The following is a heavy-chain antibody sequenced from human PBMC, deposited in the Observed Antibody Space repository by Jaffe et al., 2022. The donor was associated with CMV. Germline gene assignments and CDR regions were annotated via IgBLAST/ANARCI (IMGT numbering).Heavy chain of an antibody. Sequence: QVQLVESGGGVVQPGRSLRLSCAASGFTFSSYGMHWVRQAPGKGLEWVAVISYDGSNKYYADSVKGRFTISRDNSKNTLYLQMNSLRAEDTAVYYCAKDRGSHSRIPYYYYYYGMDVWGQGTTVTVSS. CDR3: AKDRGSHSRIPYYYYYYGMDV. V-gene: IGHV3-30*18. CDR2: ISYDGSNK. CDR1: GFTFSSYG. J-gene: IGHJ6*02. D-gene: IGHD1-26*01.